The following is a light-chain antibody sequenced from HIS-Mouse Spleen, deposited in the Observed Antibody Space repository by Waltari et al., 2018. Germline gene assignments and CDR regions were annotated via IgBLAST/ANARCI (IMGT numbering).Light chain of an antibody. CDR1: SSDVGSYNL. Sequence: QSALTQPASVSGSPGQSITISCTGTSSDVGSYNLVSWYQQHPGKAPKLMIYEDSKRPSGIPERFSGSSSGTMATLTISGAQVEDEADYYCYSTDSSGNHWVFGGGTKLTVL. J-gene: IGLJ3*02. CDR3: YSTDSSGNHWV. V-gene: IGLV2-23*01. CDR2: EDS.